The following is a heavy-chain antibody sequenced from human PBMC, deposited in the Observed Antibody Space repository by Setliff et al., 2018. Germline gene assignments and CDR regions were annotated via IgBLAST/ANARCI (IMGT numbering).Heavy chain of an antibody. CDR1: GYTFTSYD. J-gene: IGHJ6*02. CDR2: MNPNSGNT. V-gene: IGHV1-8*02. CDR3: ARGLGYCTNGVYYTGWYYYYGMDV. Sequence: ASVKVSCKASGYTFTSYDINWVRQATGQGLEWMGWMNPNSGNTGYAQKFQGRVTMTRNTSISTAYMELSSLRSEDTAVYYCARGLGYCTNGVYYTGWYYYYGMDVWGQGTTVTVSS. D-gene: IGHD2-8*01.